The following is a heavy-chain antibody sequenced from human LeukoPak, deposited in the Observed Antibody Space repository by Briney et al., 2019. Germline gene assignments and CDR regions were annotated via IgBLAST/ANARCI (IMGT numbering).Heavy chain of an antibody. Sequence: PGGSLRLSCAASGFTFSSYWMNWVRQAPGKGLVWASRIASDGSSTTYADSVKGRFSISRDNAKNTLYLQMNSLRVEDTAVYYCARGRPHGNDYWGLGTLVTVSS. V-gene: IGHV3-74*01. CDR1: GFTFSSYW. CDR2: IASDGSST. J-gene: IGHJ4*02. CDR3: ARGRPHGNDY. D-gene: IGHD4-23*01.